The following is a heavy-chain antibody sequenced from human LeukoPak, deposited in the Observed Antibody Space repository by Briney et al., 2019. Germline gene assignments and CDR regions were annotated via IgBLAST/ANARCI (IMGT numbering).Heavy chain of an antibody. CDR3: ARDYVRGSTRINWFDP. CDR2: IYTSGST. D-gene: IGHD3-16*01. V-gene: IGHV4-4*07. J-gene: IGHJ5*02. CDR1: GGSISSYY. Sequence: SETLSLTCTVSGGSISSYYWSWIRQPAGKGLEWIWRIYTSGSTNYNPSLKSRVAMSVDTSKNQFSLKLSSVTAADTAVYYCARDYVRGSTRINWFDPWGQGTLVTVSS.